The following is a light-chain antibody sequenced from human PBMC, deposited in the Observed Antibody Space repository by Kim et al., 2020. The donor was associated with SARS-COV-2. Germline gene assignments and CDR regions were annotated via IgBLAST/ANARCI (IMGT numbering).Light chain of an antibody. CDR2: GKN. CDR3: NSRDSSGKHLV. J-gene: IGLJ3*02. CDR1: SLRSYY. V-gene: IGLV3-19*01. Sequence: SSELTQDPAVSVALGQTVRITCQGDSLRSYYASWYQQKPGQAPVLVIYGKNNRPSGIPDRFSGCSSGHTASLTITGAQAEDEADYYSNSRDSSGKHLVFG.